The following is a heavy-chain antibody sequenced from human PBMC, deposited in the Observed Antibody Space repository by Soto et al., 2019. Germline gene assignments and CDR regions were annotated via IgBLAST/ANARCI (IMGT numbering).Heavy chain of an antibody. CDR1: GYTFTSYA. D-gene: IGHD6-19*01. J-gene: IGHJ6*02. CDR2: INAGNGNT. CDR3: ASGTSGWYYYYGIDV. Sequence: ASVKVSCKASGYTFTSYAMHWVRQAPGQRLEWMGWINAGNGNTKYSQKFQGRVTITRDTSASTAYMELSSLRSEDTAVYYCASGTSGWYYYYGIDVWGQGTTVTVSS. V-gene: IGHV1-3*01.